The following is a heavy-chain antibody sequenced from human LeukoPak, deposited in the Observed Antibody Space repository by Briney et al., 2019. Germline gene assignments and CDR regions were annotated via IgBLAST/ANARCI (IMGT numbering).Heavy chain of an antibody. V-gene: IGHV1-46*01. D-gene: IGHD6-6*01. CDR2: ISPSGGST. CDR1: GYTFASYS. CDR3: ARNPYSTSQHWFDP. J-gene: IGHJ5*02. Sequence: GASVKVSCKASGYTFASYSIHWVRQAPGQGLEWMGIISPSGGSTNYAQNFQGRVTMTRDTSTNTVYMELSSLRSEDTAVYYCARNPYSTSQHWFDPWGQGTLVTASS.